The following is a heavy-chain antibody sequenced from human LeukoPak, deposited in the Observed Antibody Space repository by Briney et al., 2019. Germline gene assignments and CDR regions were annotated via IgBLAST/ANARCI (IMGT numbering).Heavy chain of an antibody. CDR3: ARVRWFGDRWFDP. V-gene: IGHV4-34*01. J-gene: IGHJ5*02. CDR2: INHSGST. CDR1: GGSFSCYY. Sequence: SETLSLTCAVYGGSFSCYYWSWIGQPPGKGLEWMGEINHSGSTNYNPSLKSRVTISVDTSKNQFTLKLSSVTAADTAVYYCARVRWFGDRWFDPWGQGTLVTVSS. D-gene: IGHD3-10*01.